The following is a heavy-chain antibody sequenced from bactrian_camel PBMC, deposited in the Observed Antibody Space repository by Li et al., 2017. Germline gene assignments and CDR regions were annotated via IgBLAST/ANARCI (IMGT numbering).Heavy chain of an antibody. CDR3: MTRVAFDGLCTSYWKN. CDR1: GFTFSSSW. D-gene: IGHD8*01. V-gene: IGHV3S25*01. Sequence: QLVESGGGLVQPGGSLRLSCAASGFTFSSSWMYWVRQAPGKEREGVAAIRRYSGTTFYADSVKGRFTISKDDAKDTVYLQMNSLRPEDTARYQCMTRVAFDGLCTSYWKNWGKGTQVTVS. CDR2: IRRYSGTT. J-gene: IGHJ4*01.